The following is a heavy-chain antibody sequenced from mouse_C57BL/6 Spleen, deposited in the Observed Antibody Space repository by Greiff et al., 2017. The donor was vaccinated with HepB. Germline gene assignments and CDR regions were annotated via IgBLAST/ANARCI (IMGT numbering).Heavy chain of an antibody. CDR3: ASERTRDGEGYAMDY. CDR2: IHPNSGST. CDR1: GYTFTSYW. D-gene: IGHD3-1*01. J-gene: IGHJ4*01. V-gene: IGHV1-64*01. Sequence: QVQLQQPGAELVKPGASVKLSCKASGYTFTSYWMHWVKQRPGQGLEWIGMIHPNSGSTNYNEKFKSKATLTVDKSSSTAYMQLSSLTSEDSAVYYCASERTRDGEGYAMDYWGQGTSVTVSS.